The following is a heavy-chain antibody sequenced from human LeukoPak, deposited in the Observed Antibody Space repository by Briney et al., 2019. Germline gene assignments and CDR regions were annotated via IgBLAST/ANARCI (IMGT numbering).Heavy chain of an antibody. D-gene: IGHD4-23*01. V-gene: IGHV4-39*07. J-gene: IGHJ3*02. CDR3: ANLHYGGHSHGAFDI. Sequence: SETLSLTCTVSGGSISSSSYYWGWIRQPPGKGLEWIGSIYYSGSAYYNPSLKSRVTISVDTSKTQFSLKLSSVTAADTAVYYCANLHYGGHSHGAFDIWGKGTMVTVSS. CDR1: GGSISSSSYY. CDR2: IYYSGSA.